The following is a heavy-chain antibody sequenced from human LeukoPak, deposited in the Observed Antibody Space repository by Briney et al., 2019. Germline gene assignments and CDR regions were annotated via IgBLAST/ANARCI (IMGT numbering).Heavy chain of an antibody. J-gene: IGHJ4*02. CDR3: ARGRGYYDSSGYHRKYYFDY. CDR1: GYTFTGYY. Sequence: ASVKVSCKASGYTFTGYYMHWVRQAPGQGLEWMGWINPNSGGTNYAQKFQGRVTMTRDTSISTAYMELSRLRAEDTAVYYCARGRGYYDSSGYHRKYYFDYWGQGTLVTVSS. V-gene: IGHV1-2*02. D-gene: IGHD3-22*01. CDR2: INPNSGGT.